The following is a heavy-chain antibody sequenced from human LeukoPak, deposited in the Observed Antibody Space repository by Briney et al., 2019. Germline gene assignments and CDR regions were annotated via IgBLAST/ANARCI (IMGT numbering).Heavy chain of an antibody. CDR1: GYTFSSYG. J-gene: IGHJ4*02. CDR2: ISGNNGNT. Sequence: ASVKVSCKTSGYTFSSYGFSWVRQAPGQGLEWMGWISGNNGNTNYAQNLQGRVTMTTDTSTSTVYMELRSLRSDDTAAYYCARVQSSGLLDYWGQGTLVTVSS. D-gene: IGHD6-19*01. CDR3: ARVQSSGLLDY. V-gene: IGHV1-18*01.